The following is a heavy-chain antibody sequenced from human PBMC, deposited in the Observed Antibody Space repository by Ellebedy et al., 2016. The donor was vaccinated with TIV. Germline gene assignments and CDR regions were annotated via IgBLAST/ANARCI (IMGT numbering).Heavy chain of an antibody. CDR2: IRSKTYGRTK. CDR3: TRKLDTVVVVAAHFYYGMDV. J-gene: IGHJ6*02. Sequence: PGGSLRLSCTTSGFTFGDYAMSWVRQAPGKGLEWIGFIRSKTYGRTKEYATSVKGRFTISRDESKNVPYLQMNSLKTEDTAVYYCTRKLDTVVVVAAHFYYGMDVWGQGTTVTVSS. CDR1: GFTFGDYA. V-gene: IGHV3-49*04. D-gene: IGHD2-15*01.